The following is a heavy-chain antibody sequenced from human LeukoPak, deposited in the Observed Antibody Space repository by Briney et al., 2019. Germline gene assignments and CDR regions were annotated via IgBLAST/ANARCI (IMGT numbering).Heavy chain of an antibody. CDR2: ISYDGSNK. Sequence: GRSLRLSCAASGFTFSTYTMHWVRQAPGKGLEWVAVISYDGSNKYHADSVKGRFTISRDNSKNTLYLQMNSLRAEDTAVYYCARGTTPITIFGVVIKGWFDPWGQGTLVTVSS. D-gene: IGHD3-3*01. V-gene: IGHV3-30-3*01. CDR3: ARGTTPITIFGVVIKGWFDP. CDR1: GFTFSTYT. J-gene: IGHJ5*02.